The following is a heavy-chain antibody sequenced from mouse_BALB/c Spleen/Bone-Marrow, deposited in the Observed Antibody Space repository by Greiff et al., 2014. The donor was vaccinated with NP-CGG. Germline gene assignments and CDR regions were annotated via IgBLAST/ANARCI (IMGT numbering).Heavy chain of an antibody. CDR1: AYTFTDYT. CDR3: ARRGTFRATSYAMDY. J-gene: IGHJ4*01. V-gene: IGHV1-4*01. D-gene: IGHD3-1*01. CDR2: INPSSGYT. Sequence: VQLQQSGAELARPGASVKMSCEASAYTFTDYTVHWVKQRPGQGLEWIGYINPSSGYTNYNKIFKDKATLTADKSSSTAYMQLSRLTSEDSAVYYCARRGTFRATSYAMDYWGQGNSVTVSS.